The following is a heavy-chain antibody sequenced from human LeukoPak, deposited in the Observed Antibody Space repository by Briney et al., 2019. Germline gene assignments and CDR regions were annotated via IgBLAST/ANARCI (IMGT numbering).Heavy chain of an antibody. CDR1: GFTFSTYW. CDR2: INSDGGNT. V-gene: IGHV3-74*01. CDR3: ARDHQNGYYFY. Sequence: PGGSLRLSCAASGFTFSTYWIHWVRQAPGKGLVWVSRINSDGGNTVYADSAKGRFTVSRDNAKNSLYLQMNSLRAEDTAVYFCARDHQNGYYFYWGQGTAVTVSS. J-gene: IGHJ4*02. D-gene: IGHD3-22*01.